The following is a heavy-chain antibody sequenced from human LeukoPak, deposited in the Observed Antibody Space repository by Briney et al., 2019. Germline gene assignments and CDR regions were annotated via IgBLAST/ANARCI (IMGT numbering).Heavy chain of an antibody. D-gene: IGHD4-23*01. CDR2: VYSSGNT. V-gene: IGHV4-4*07. J-gene: IGHJ4*02. CDR3: ARGGKATVVTM. CDR1: SGSINSYY. Sequence: SETLSLTCTVSSGSINSYYWSWIRQPAGKGLEWIGRVYSSGNTNYNPSLKSRVSMSVDTSKNQFSLKLTSVTAADTAVYYCARGGKATVVTMWGQGILVTVSS.